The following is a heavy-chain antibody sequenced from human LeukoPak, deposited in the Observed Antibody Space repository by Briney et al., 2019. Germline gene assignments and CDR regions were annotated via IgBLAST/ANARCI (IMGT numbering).Heavy chain of an antibody. J-gene: IGHJ4*02. V-gene: IGHV4-34*01. CDR1: GGSFSGYY. D-gene: IGHD3-3*01. CDR3: ARGPYDFWSGYYTGNGYFDY. Sequence: SETLSLTCAVYGGSFSGYYWSWIRQPPGKGLEWIGEINHSGSTNYNPSLKSRVTISVDTPKNQFSLKLSSVTAADTAVYYCARGPYDFWSGYYTGNGYFDYWGQGTLVTVSS. CDR2: INHSGST.